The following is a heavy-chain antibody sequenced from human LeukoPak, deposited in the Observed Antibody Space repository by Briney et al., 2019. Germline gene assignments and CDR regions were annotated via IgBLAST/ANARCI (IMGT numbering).Heavy chain of an antibody. V-gene: IGHV3-72*01. J-gene: IGHJ4*02. CDR3: ARVGYVAVSDYLDY. Sequence: GGSLRLSCAASGFTFSDYFLDWVRQAPGKGLEWVGRSRNKAKGYTTEYAASVKDRFVISRDHSNNALYLQMYSLKTEDTAVYYCARVGYVAVSDYLDYGAQGPWVTVSS. CDR1: GFTFSDYF. CDR2: SRNKAKGYTT. D-gene: IGHD6-19*01.